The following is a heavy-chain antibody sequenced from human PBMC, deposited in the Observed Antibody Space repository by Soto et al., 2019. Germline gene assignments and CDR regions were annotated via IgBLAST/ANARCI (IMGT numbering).Heavy chain of an antibody. CDR1: GFTFSSYS. Sequence: EVQLVESGGGLVKPGGSLRLSCAASGFTFSSYSMNWVRQAPGKGLEWVSSISSNSSYIYYADSVKGRFTISRDNAKNSLYLQMNSLRAEDTAVYYCARGIGIVVVTNDAFDIWGQGTMVTVSS. J-gene: IGHJ3*02. V-gene: IGHV3-21*01. CDR3: ARGIGIVVVTNDAFDI. D-gene: IGHD3-22*01. CDR2: ISSNSSYI.